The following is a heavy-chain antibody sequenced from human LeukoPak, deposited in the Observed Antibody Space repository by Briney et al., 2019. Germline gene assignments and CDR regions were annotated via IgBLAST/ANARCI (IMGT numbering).Heavy chain of an antibody. J-gene: IGHJ1*01. D-gene: IGHD1-14*01. CDR2: IKEDGSDR. CDR3: ARKKNLGT. CDR1: GFTFGSYW. Sequence: GGSLSLSCAASGFTFGSYWMSWVRQAPGKRLEWVATIKEDGSDRYYVDSVKGRFTISRDNVKNSVYLQMNSLRAEDTAVYYCARKKNLGTWGEGTLDASSS. V-gene: IGHV3-7*05.